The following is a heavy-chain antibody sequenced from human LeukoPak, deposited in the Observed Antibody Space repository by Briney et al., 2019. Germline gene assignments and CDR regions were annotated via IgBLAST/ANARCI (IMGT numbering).Heavy chain of an antibody. CDR3: AKDSDIVVVYPLDF. Sequence: GGSLRLSCAASGFTFSDYAMSWVRQAPGKGLEWVSSISGGTGATYYADSVKGRFTISRDNFKNTLYLQMNSLRDEDTALYYCAKDSDIVVVYPLDFWGQGTLVTVSS. CDR1: GFTFSDYA. V-gene: IGHV3-23*01. J-gene: IGHJ4*02. CDR2: ISGGTGAT. D-gene: IGHD3-22*01.